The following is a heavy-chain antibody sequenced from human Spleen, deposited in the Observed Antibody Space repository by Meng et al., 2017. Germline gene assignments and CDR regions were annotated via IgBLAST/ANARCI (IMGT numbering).Heavy chain of an antibody. CDR1: GFIFDDYG. D-gene: IGHD2-15*01. J-gene: IGHJ3*01. CDR2: IRNKAYSETT. Sequence: GESLKISCAASGFIFDDYGMSWVRQAPGKGLEWLSYIRNKAYSETTEYAASVKGRFIISRDDSKSIAYLQMNSLKIEDTAMYYCSRAVRIRGDAFDVWGQGTMVTVSS. V-gene: IGHV3-49*04. CDR3: SRAVRIRGDAFDV.